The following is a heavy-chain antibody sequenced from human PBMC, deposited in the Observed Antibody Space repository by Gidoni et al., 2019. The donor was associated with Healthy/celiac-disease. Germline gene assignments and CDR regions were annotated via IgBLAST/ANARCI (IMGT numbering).Heavy chain of an antibody. Sequence: QVPLVQSGAAVKKPGASVKVSCKASGSTFTRYGISWVRQAPGQGLEWMGWISAYKGNTNYAQKLQGRVTMTTDTSTSTAYMELRSLRSDDTAVYYCAREGDFWSGYYYGMDVWGQETTVTVSS. CDR3: AREGDFWSGYYYGMDV. V-gene: IGHV1-18*01. J-gene: IGHJ6*02. CDR1: GSTFTRYG. D-gene: IGHD3-3*01. CDR2: ISAYKGNT.